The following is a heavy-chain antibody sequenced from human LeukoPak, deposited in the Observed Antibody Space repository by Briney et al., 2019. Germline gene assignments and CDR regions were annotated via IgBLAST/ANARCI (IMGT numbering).Heavy chain of an antibody. CDR2: IYYSGST. D-gene: IGHD7-27*01. CDR1: GGYISSYY. J-gene: IGHJ2*01. Sequence: SETLSLTCTVPGGYISSYYWSWIRQPPWKGLEWIGYIYYSGSTYYNPSLKSRVTISVDTSKNQFSLKLSSVTAADTAVYYCARHLGPHPPYWYFDLWGRGTLVTVSS. V-gene: IGHV4-59*08. CDR3: ARHLGPHPPYWYFDL.